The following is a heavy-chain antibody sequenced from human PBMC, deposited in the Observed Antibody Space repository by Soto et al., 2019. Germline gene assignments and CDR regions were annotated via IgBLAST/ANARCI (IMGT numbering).Heavy chain of an antibody. Sequence: QVQLVQSGAEVKKPGSSVKVSCKASGGTFSSYAISWVRQAPGQGLEWMGGIIPIFATANYAQKFQGRVTITADEFTSTAYMELSSLGSEDTAVYYCASPYSSSFYYFGLDVWGQGTMVTVSS. CDR2: IIPIFATA. CDR1: GGTFSSYA. V-gene: IGHV1-69*12. J-gene: IGHJ6*02. CDR3: ASPYSSSFYYFGLDV. D-gene: IGHD6-6*01.